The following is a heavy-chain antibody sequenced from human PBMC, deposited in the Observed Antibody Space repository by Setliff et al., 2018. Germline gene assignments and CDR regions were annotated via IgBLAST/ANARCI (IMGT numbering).Heavy chain of an antibody. CDR3: ATDLAIRGVQFDY. Sequence: ASVKVSCKASGGTFSSYAISWVRQAPGQGLEWMGGIIPIFGTANYAQKFQGRFTITADTSIDTAYMELSSLTSEDTAVYYCATDLAIRGVQFDYWGQGILVTVSS. J-gene: IGHJ4*02. V-gene: IGHV1-69*06. CDR2: IIPIFGTA. CDR1: GGTFSSYA. D-gene: IGHD3-10*01.